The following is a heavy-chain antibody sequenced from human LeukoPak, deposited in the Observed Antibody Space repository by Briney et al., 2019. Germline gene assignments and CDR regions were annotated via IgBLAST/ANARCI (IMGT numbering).Heavy chain of an antibody. J-gene: IGHJ6*02. CDR2: ICHTIGA. D-gene: IGHD2-15*01. CDR3: ARCGHVVWACDGAGYSRVYGMNV. Sequence: SETLSLTCTVSGGSFNVDYGRGVRQPPGKGLEGIGEICHTIGANYSPSLKSRVTISVDASKKQFSLPLISVTAPDSAIHYCARCGHVVWACDGAGYSRVYGMNVWGQGTTVSVTS. CDR1: GGSFNVDY. V-gene: IGHV4-34*01.